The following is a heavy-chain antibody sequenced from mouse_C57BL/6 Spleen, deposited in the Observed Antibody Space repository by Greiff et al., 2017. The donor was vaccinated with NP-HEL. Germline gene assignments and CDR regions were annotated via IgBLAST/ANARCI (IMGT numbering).Heavy chain of an antibody. CDR1: GYAFSSSW. V-gene: IGHV1-82*01. J-gene: IGHJ4*01. Sequence: VQLQQSGPELVKPGASVKISCKASGYAFSSSWMNWVKQRPGKGLEWIGRLYPGDGDTTYNGKFKGKATLTADKSSSTAYMQLSSLTSEDSAVYFCARSRNYYAMDYWGQGTSVTVSS. CDR3: ARSRNYYAMDY. CDR2: LYPGDGDT.